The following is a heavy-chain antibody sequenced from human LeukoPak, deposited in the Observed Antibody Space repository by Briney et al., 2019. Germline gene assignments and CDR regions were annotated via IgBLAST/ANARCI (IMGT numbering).Heavy chain of an antibody. V-gene: IGHV4-30-4*01. CDR1: GGSISSGDYH. J-gene: IGHJ5*02. CDR3: ARGFGSGNYYYGWFDP. Sequence: SETLSLTCTVSGGSISSGDYHWNWIRQPPGKGLEWIGFIHDSGSTLYNPSLKSRIIISRDVSRNQFSLQLTSVTAADTAAYYCARGFGSGNYYYGWFDPWGQGALVTVSS. CDR2: IHDSGST. D-gene: IGHD3-10*01.